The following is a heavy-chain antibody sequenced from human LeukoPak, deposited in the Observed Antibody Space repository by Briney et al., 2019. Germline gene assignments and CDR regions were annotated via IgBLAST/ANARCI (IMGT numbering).Heavy chain of an antibody. J-gene: IGHJ4*02. Sequence: GGSLRLSCTASGFSFSGHWMHWARQLPGKGLVWVSRISPTGSTTSYADSVKGRFTVSRDNAKNTLYLQVNNLKAEDTAVYYCARGPNSNWSGLDFWGQGTLLTVSS. CDR1: GFSFSGHW. CDR3: ARGPNSNWSGLDF. V-gene: IGHV3-74*01. CDR2: ISPTGSTT. D-gene: IGHD6-6*01.